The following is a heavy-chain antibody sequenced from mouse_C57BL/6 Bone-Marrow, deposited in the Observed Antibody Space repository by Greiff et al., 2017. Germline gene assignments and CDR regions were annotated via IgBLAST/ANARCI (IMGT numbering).Heavy chain of an antibody. V-gene: IGHV5-4*01. CDR3: ARDGITTVVAQYYFDY. J-gene: IGHJ2*01. CDR2: ISDGGSYT. D-gene: IGHD1-1*01. Sequence: EVQLVESGGGLVKPGGSLKLSCAASGFTFSSYAMSWVRQTPEKRLEWVATISDGGSYTYYPDNVKGRFTISRDNAKNNLYLQMSHLKSEDKAMYYCARDGITTVVAQYYFDYWGQGTTLTVSS. CDR1: GFTFSSYA.